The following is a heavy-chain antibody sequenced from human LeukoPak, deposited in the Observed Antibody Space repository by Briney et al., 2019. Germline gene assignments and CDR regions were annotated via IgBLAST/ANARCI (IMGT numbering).Heavy chain of an antibody. D-gene: IGHD5-12*01. CDR1: GFTFSSYA. Sequence: TGGSLRLSCAASGFTFSSYAMSWVRQAPGKGLEWVSSISSSSSYIYYADSVKGRFTISRDNAKNSLYLQMNSLRAEDTAVYYCARDILATHDYWGQGTLVTVSS. J-gene: IGHJ4*02. CDR3: ARDILATHDY. V-gene: IGHV3-21*01. CDR2: ISSSSSYI.